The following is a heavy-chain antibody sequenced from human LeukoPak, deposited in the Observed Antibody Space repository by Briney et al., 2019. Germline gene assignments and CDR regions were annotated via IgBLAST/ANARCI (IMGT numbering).Heavy chain of an antibody. J-gene: IGHJ4*02. CDR1: GIKLSNYG. Sequence: PGGSLSLSCVVSGIKLSNYGMSWVRQAPGKGLEWASGIREAGGGTKYADSVKGRFTISRDNSKNTLYLQMNSLRAEDTAVYFCAKRGVVIRELLVIGLHTEAYYFDSWGQGILVTVSS. CDR2: IREAGGGT. CDR3: AKRGVVIRELLVIGLHTEAYYFDS. V-gene: IGHV3-23*01. D-gene: IGHD3-10*01.